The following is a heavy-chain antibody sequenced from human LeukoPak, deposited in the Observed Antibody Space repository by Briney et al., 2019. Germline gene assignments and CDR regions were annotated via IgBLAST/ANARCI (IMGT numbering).Heavy chain of an antibody. CDR2: TSGSGDRT. D-gene: IGHD3-22*01. CDR3: AKYYDSSGYPEDPFDY. CDR1: GFTFSTFA. V-gene: IGHV3-23*01. Sequence: HPGGSLRLSCAASGFTFSTFAMSWVRQAPGKGLEWVSATSGSGDRTYYADSVKGRFTISRDNSKNTLYLQMNSLRAEDTAVYYCAKYYDSSGYPEDPFDYWGQGTLVTVSS. J-gene: IGHJ4*02.